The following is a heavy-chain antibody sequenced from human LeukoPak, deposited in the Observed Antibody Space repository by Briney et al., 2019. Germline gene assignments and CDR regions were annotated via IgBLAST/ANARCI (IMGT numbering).Heavy chain of an antibody. CDR2: ISAYNGNT. J-gene: IGHJ3*02. Sequence: GASVKVSCKASVYTFTSYGISWVRQAPGQGLEWMGWISAYNGNTNYAQNLQGRVTMTTDTSTGTAYMELRSLRSDDTAVYYCARPIVVVPAVPTGAFDIWGQGTMVTVSS. CDR1: VYTFTSYG. D-gene: IGHD2-2*01. V-gene: IGHV1-18*01. CDR3: ARPIVVVPAVPTGAFDI.